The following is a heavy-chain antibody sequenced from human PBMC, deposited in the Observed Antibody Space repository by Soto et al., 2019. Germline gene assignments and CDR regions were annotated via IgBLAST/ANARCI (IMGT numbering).Heavy chain of an antibody. Sequence: VKVSCKASGYTFTSYDISWVRQAPGQGLEWMGGIIPIFGKANYAQKFQGRVTITADESTSTAYMELSSLRSEDTAVYYCARVSIAVAGPYYYYYGMDVWGQGTTVTVSS. CDR1: GYTFTSYD. V-gene: IGHV1-69*13. CDR2: IIPIFGKA. D-gene: IGHD6-19*01. CDR3: ARVSIAVAGPYYYYYGMDV. J-gene: IGHJ6*02.